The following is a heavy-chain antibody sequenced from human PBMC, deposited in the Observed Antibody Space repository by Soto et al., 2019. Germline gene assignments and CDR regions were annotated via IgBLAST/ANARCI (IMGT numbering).Heavy chain of an antibody. Sequence: GESLKISCKGSGYSFAAYWIGWVRQMPGKGLEWVGIIYPADSDTRYSPSFQGQVTISVDKSISTSYLQWSSLKASDTAMYYCARLGLQSFGFFDYWGQGTLVTVSS. CDR2: IYPADSDT. D-gene: IGHD3-16*01. CDR1: GYSFAAYW. J-gene: IGHJ4*02. V-gene: IGHV5-51*01. CDR3: ARLGLQSFGFFDY.